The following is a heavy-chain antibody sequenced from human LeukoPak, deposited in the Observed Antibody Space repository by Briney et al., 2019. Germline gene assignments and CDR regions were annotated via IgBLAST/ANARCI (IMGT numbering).Heavy chain of an antibody. D-gene: IGHD6-13*01. CDR1: GFSFSDYS. Sequence: GGSLRLSCAGSGFSFSDYSLNWVRQAPGKGLEWVSSISNSGAYIYYADSVKGRFTISRDNAKNSLFLQMSSLRAEDTAVYYCARGSIVAANFDYWGQGTLVTVSS. V-gene: IGHV3-21*01. CDR2: ISNSGAYI. J-gene: IGHJ4*02. CDR3: ARGSIVAANFDY.